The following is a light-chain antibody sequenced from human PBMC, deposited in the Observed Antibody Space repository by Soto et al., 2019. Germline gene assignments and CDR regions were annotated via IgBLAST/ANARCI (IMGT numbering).Light chain of an antibody. CDR2: GAS. J-gene: IGKJ1*01. Sequence: EIVMTHSPATLSVYPGKGATLSCRANQSVSSNLAWYQQKPGQAPRLLIYGASTRATGISARFSGSGSWTEFTLTISSLQSEDFAVYYCQQYNKWPRTFGQGTKVDIK. CDR1: QSVSSN. V-gene: IGKV3-15*01. CDR3: QQYNKWPRT.